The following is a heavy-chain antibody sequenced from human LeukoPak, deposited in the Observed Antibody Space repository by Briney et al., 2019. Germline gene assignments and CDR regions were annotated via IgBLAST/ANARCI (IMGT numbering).Heavy chain of an antibody. J-gene: IGHJ6*02. CDR2: ISAYNSNK. CDR3: VRHIKPAGPWDGMDV. CDR1: GYTFTSYG. Sequence: GASVKVSCKASGYTFTSYGISWVRQAPGQGLEWVAWISAYNSNKNSAEKFQGRVTMTIDTSTNTAYMELRSLKSDDTAVYYCVRHIKPAGPWDGMDVWGQGTTVIVSS. V-gene: IGHV1-18*04. D-gene: IGHD1-26*01.